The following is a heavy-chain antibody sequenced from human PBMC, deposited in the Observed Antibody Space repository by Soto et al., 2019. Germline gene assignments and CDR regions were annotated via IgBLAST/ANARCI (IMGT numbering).Heavy chain of an antibody. D-gene: IGHD3-3*01. CDR3: ARGLRFLGWYPEPGY. CDR2: MNPNSGNT. V-gene: IGHV1-8*01. J-gene: IGHJ4*02. CDR1: RYDFTVYD. Sequence: GSVNISCTTYRYDFTVYDVKWVRQATGQGLEWMGWMNPNSGNTGYAQKFQGRVTMTRNTFISTAYMELSSLGSEDTAVYYCARGLRFLGWYPEPGYWGQGTLATVPQ.